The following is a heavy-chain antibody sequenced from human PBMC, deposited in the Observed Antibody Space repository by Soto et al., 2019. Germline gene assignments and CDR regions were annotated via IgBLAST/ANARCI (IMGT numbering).Heavy chain of an antibody. CDR2: VHYRGST. V-gene: IGHV4-59*01. D-gene: IGHD2-21*01. CDR3: ASHPYSAAAFDI. CDR1: GGSISSYF. Sequence: PSETLSLTCTVSGGSISSYFWSWIRQPPGKGLEWIAYVHYRGSTDYNPSLKSRVTISADTSRNQVSLQLSSVTAADTAVYYCASHPYSAAAFDIWGQGTMVTVSS. J-gene: IGHJ3*02.